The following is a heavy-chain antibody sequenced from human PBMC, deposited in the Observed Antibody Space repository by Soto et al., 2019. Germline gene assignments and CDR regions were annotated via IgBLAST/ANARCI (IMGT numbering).Heavy chain of an antibody. Sequence: QVQLVQSGAEVKKPGASVKVSCKASGYTFTNFYMHWVRQAAGQGLEWMGIINPSGTTTDYAQKFQGRVTMTRDTSTSTYYMELSSLRSEDTAVYYCAKPQIARHYYYGMEVWGQGTAVTVSS. CDR3: AKPQIARHYYYGMEV. V-gene: IGHV1-46*01. CDR1: GYTFTNFY. CDR2: INPSGTTT. J-gene: IGHJ6*02.